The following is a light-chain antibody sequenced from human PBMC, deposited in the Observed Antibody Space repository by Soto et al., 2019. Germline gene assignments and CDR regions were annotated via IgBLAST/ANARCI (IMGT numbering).Light chain of an antibody. CDR1: QGISSY. J-gene: IGKJ2*01. V-gene: IGKV1-9*01. CDR2: AAS. CDR3: QQLNTYPPTYT. Sequence: IQLTQSPSSLSASVGDRVTITCRASQGISSYLAWYQQKPGKAPKLLIYAASSLQSGVPSRFSGSGSGTDFTLTISSLQPEDFATYHCQQLNTYPPTYTFGQGTKLEIK.